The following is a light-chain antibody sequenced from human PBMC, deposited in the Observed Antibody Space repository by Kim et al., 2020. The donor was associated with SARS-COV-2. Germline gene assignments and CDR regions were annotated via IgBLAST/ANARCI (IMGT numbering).Light chain of an antibody. J-gene: IGLJ3*02. CDR2: GKN. CDR1: SLRSYY. Sequence: AFGQTVRIPCQAHSLRSYYASWYQQKPGQAPVLVTYGKNNRPSGIPDRVSGSSSGNPASLTITGAQAEDEADYYCNSRDSSGNHWVFGGGTHLTVL. CDR3: NSRDSSGNHWV. V-gene: IGLV3-19*01.